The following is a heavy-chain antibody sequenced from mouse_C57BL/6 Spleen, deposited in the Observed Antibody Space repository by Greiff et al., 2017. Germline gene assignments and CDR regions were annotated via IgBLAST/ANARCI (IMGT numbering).Heavy chain of an antibody. CDR2: ISDGGSYT. J-gene: IGHJ2*01. D-gene: IGHD2-5*01. V-gene: IGHV5-4*03. CDR3: ASYYYSNGYFDY. CDR1: GFTFTSYA. Sequence: EVKLMESGGGLVKPGGSLKLSCAASGFTFTSYALSWVRQTPEKRLEWVATISDGGSYTYYPDNVKGRFTITRDNAKNNLYLQMSHLKSEDTAMYYCASYYYSNGYFDYWGQGTTLTVSS.